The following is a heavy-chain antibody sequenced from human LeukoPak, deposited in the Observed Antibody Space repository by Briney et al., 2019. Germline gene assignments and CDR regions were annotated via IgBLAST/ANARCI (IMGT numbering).Heavy chain of an antibody. CDR1: GFTFSSYA. CDR3: ARDAKPTYYYDSSGYYPYYFDY. D-gene: IGHD3-22*01. CDR2: ISSSSSYI. V-gene: IGHV3-21*01. Sequence: GGSLRLSCAASGFTFSSYAMSWVRQAPGKGLEWVSSISSSSSYIYYADSVKGRFTISRDNAKNSLYLQMNSLRAEDTAVYYCARDAKPTYYYDSSGYYPYYFDYWGQGTLVTVSS. J-gene: IGHJ4*02.